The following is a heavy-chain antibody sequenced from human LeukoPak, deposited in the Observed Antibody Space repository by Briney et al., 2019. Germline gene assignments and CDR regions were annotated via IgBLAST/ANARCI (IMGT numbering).Heavy chain of an antibody. CDR1: GFTFSDYY. Sequence: PGGSLRLSCAASGFTFSDYYMSWIRQAPGKGLEWVPYISSSGSTIYYADSVKGRFTISRDNAKNSLYLQMNSLRAEDTAVYYCASGAVLRHAGVRYFDYWGQGTLVTVSS. J-gene: IGHJ4*02. CDR3: ASGAVLRHAGVRYFDY. CDR2: ISSSGSTI. D-gene: IGHD3-10*01. V-gene: IGHV3-11*01.